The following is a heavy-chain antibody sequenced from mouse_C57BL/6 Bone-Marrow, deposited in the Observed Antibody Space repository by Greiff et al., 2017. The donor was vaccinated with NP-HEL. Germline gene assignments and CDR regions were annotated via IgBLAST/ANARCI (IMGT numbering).Heavy chain of an antibody. CDR3: ARYLGFAY. J-gene: IGHJ3*01. V-gene: IGHV1-50*01. Sequence: VQLQQPGAELVKPGASVKLSCKASGYTFTSYWMQWVKQRPGPGLEWIGEVDPSDSYTNYNQKFKGKATLTVDTSSSTAYMQLSSLTSEDSAVYYCARYLGFAYWGQGTLVTVSA. CDR2: VDPSDSYT. CDR1: GYTFTSYW.